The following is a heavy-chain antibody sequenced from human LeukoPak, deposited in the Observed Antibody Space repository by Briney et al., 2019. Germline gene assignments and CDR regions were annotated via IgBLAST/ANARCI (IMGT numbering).Heavy chain of an antibody. CDR1: GFTFSSYD. J-gene: IGHJ6*02. CDR3: ARDTEGYIYGYYYYGMDV. Sequence: GGSLRLSCAASGFTFSSYDIHWVRQAPGKGLEWVSLISGDSHSTFYADSVKGRFTISRDNSKNSLYLQMNSLRNDDTALYYCARDTEGYIYGYYYYGMDVWGQGTTVTVSS. CDR2: ISGDSHST. D-gene: IGHD5-18*01. V-gene: IGHV3-43*02.